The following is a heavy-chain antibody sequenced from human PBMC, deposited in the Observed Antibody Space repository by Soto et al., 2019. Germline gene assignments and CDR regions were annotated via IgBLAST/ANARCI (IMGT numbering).Heavy chain of an antibody. CDR1: GESVSSNDAT. CDR2: TYYRSRWQT. J-gene: IGHJ6*02. D-gene: IGHD6-19*01. CDR3: ARDRGGGWYDYYYYYYGMDV. Sequence: SQTLSVTCARSGESVSSNDATWDWIRQSPSRGLEWLGRTYYRSRWQTDYAISVKSRISINPDTSKNQFSLQLNSVTPEDTAVYYCARDRGGGWYDYYYYYYGMDVWGQGTTVTVSS. V-gene: IGHV6-1*01.